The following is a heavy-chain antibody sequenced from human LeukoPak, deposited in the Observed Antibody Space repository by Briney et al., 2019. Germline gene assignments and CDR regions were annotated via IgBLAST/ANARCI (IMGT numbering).Heavy chain of an antibody. J-gene: IGHJ6*02. Sequence: PGGSLRLSCAASGFTFSSYAMSWVRQAPGKGLEWVSAISGSGGSTYYAASVKGRFTISRDNSKNTLYLQMNSLRAEDTAVYYCAKDESPSMIVVVNYGMDVWGQGTTVTVSS. CDR1: GFTFSSYA. V-gene: IGHV3-23*01. CDR3: AKDESPSMIVVVNYGMDV. CDR2: ISGSGGST. D-gene: IGHD3-22*01.